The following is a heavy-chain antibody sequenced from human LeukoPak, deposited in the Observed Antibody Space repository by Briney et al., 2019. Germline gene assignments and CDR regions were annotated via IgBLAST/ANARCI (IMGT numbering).Heavy chain of an antibody. V-gene: IGHV1-2*02. J-gene: IGHJ4*02. CDR3: ARGVAVAGTSPSY. D-gene: IGHD6-19*01. CDR1: GYTFTGYY. Sequence: EASVKVSCKASGYTFTGYYMHWVRQAPGQGLEWMGWINPNSGGTNYAQKFQGRVTMTRDTSISTAYMELSRLRSDDTAVYYCARGVAVAGTSPSYWGQGTLVTVSS. CDR2: INPNSGGT.